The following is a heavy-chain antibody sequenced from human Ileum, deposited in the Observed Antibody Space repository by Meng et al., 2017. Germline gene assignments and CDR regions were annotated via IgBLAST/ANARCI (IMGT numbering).Heavy chain of an antibody. CDR2: IYYSGST. Sequence: QVQLQESGPGLGNLSQTLSLTFSSSGGSMSSVDNYWSWIRQPPGKGLEWIGYIYYSGSTYYTPSLKSRVIMSVDTSANRFSLNLNSVTAADTAVYFCARGAYLGSGYYFDYWCQGALVTVSS. D-gene: IGHD3-10*01. J-gene: IGHJ4*02. V-gene: IGHV4-30-4*01. CDR3: ARGAYLGSGYYFDY. CDR1: GGSMSSVDNY.